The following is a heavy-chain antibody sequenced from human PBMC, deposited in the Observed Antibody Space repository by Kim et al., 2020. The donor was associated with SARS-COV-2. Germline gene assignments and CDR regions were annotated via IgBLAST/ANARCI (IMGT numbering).Heavy chain of an antibody. J-gene: IGHJ4*02. CDR1: RFTFSSYW. V-gene: IGHV3-7*01. CDR2: IKQDGTEK. CDR3: AREGNGDFNY. Sequence: GGSLRLSCAASRFTFSSYWMSWVRQAPGKGLEWVASIKQDGTEKYYVDSVKGRFTISRDNAKNSLYLQMNSLRAEDTAVYYCAREGNGDFNYWGQGTLVTVSS.